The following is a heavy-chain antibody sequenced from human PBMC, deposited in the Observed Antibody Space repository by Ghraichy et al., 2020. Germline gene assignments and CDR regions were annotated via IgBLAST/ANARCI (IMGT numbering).Heavy chain of an antibody. J-gene: IGHJ4*02. CDR3: ARDLNWDYVWGSYHSPGDDFDY. CDR2: INRDGSIT. D-gene: IGHD3-16*02. CDR1: GFTFSNYW. V-gene: IGHV3-74*01. Sequence: GGSLRLFCAASGFTFSNYWMHWVRQAPGKGLVWVSRINRDGSITTYADSVKGRFTISRDNAKNTLYLQMNSLRAEDTAVYYCARDLNWDYVWGSYHSPGDDFDYWGQGTLVTVSS.